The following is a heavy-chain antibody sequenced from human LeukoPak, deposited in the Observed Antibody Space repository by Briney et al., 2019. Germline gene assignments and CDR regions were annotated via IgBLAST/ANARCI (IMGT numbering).Heavy chain of an antibody. CDR3: ARGPQVPINYFDY. J-gene: IGHJ4*02. V-gene: IGHV1-2*02. CDR1: GYTFTGYH. D-gene: IGHD2-2*01. Sequence: GASVKVSCXASGYTFTGYHMHWVRQALGQGLEWMGWINPNSGGTNYAQKFQGRVTMTRDTSISTAYMELSRLRSDDTAVYYCARGPQVPINYFDYWGQGTLVTVSS. CDR2: INPNSGGT.